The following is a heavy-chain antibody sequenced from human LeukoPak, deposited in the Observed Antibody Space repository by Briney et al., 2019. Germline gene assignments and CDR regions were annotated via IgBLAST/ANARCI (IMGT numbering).Heavy chain of an antibody. CDR3: AREGLAAAVYSLDY. D-gene: IGHD6-13*01. Sequence: GGSLRLPCAASGFTFSDYYMSWIRQAPGKGLEWVSYISSSGSTIYYADSVKGRFTISRDNAKNSLYLQMNSLRAEDTAVYYCAREGLAAAVYSLDYWGQGTLVTVSS. CDR1: GFTFSDYY. J-gene: IGHJ4*02. CDR2: ISSSGSTI. V-gene: IGHV3-11*01.